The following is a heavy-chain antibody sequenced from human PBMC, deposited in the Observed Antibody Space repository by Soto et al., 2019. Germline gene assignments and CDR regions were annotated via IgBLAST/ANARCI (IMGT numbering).Heavy chain of an antibody. V-gene: IGHV4-30-4*01. J-gene: IGHJ4*02. CDR1: GGSISSGDYY. CDR2: IYYSGST. D-gene: IGHD3-9*01. CDR3: ARAGMYYDILTGYYTPYYFDD. Sequence: SETLSLTCTVSGGSISSGDYYWSWIRQPPGKGLEWIGYIYYSGSTYYNPSLKSRVTISVDTFKNQFSLKLSSVTAADTAVYYCARAGMYYDILTGYYTPYYFDDWGQGTLVTVSS.